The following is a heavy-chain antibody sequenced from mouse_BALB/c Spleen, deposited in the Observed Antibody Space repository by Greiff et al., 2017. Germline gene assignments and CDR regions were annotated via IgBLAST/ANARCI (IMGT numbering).Heavy chain of an antibody. CDR1: GYTFTSYY. CDR3: TRWGSYDAY. V-gene: IGHV1S81*02. D-gene: IGHD1-1*02. J-gene: IGHJ3*01. Sequence: VQLQQSGAELVKPGASVKLSCKASGYTFTSYYMYWVKQRPGQGLEWIGEINPSNGGTNFNEKFKSKATLTVDKSSSTAYMQLSSLTSEDSAVYYCTRWGSYDAYWGQGTLVTVSA. CDR2: INPSNGGT.